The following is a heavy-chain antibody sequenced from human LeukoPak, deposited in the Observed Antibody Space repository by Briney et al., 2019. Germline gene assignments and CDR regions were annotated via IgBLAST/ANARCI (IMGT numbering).Heavy chain of an antibody. CDR3: VRDMSKAVTGTGAFDL. Sequence: GGPLRLSCVASGFTFENHYMHWVRQAPGKGLVWVSRIDVDERTTDYADSVRGRFTISRDVAKNTLYLKMNSLRAEDTAVYYCVRDMSKAVTGTGAFDLWGQGTTVTVSS. CDR1: GFTFENHY. V-gene: IGHV3-74*01. CDR2: IDVDERTT. J-gene: IGHJ3*01. D-gene: IGHD1-7*01.